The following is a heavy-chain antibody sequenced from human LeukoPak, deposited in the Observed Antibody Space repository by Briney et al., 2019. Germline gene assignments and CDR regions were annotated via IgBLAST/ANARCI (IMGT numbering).Heavy chain of an antibody. CDR2: ISSSGSTI. CDR3: ASHRAHIVVVVAATAWFDP. V-gene: IGHV3-48*03. J-gene: IGHJ5*02. CDR1: GFTFSSYE. Sequence: PGGSLRLSCAASGFTFSSYEMNWVRQAPGKGLEWVSYISSSGSTIYYADSVKGRFTISRDNSKNTLYLQMNSLRAEDTAVYYCASHRAHIVVVVAATAWFDPWGQGTLVTVSS. D-gene: IGHD2-15*01.